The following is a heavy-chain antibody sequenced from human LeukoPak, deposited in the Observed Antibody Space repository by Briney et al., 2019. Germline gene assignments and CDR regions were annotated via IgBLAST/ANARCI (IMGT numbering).Heavy chain of an antibody. Sequence: GGSLRHSCAASGFTFSDYYMSWIRQAPGKGLEWVSYISSSGSTIYYADSVKGRFTISRDNAKNSLYLQMNSLRAEDTAVYYCARPGIAAAGTVFLVDYWGQGTLVTVSS. CDR2: ISSSGSTI. CDR1: GFTFSDYY. D-gene: IGHD6-13*01. J-gene: IGHJ4*02. CDR3: ARPGIAAAGTVFLVDY. V-gene: IGHV3-11*01.